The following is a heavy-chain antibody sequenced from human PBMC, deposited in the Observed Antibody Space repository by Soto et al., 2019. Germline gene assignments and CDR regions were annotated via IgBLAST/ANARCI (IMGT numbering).Heavy chain of an antibody. CDR1: GYTFTSYD. D-gene: IGHD6-19*01. Sequence: GASVKVSCKASGYTFTSYDINWVRQATGQGLEWMGWMNPNSGNTGYAQKFQGRVTMTRNTSINTAYMELSRLTSDDTAVFYCAKDSGSGWNFDSWGQGTLVTVSS. J-gene: IGHJ4*02. CDR2: MNPNSGNT. CDR3: AKDSGSGWNFDS. V-gene: IGHV1-8*01.